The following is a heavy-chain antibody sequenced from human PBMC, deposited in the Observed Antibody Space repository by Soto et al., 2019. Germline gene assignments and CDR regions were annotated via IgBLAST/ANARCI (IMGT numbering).Heavy chain of an antibody. CDR1: GYTFTSYG. CDR2: ISAYNGNT. V-gene: IGHV1-18*04. Sequence: ASVKGSCKASGYTFTSYGISWVRQAPGQGLEWMGWISAYNGNTNYAQKLQGRVTMTTDTSTSTAYMELRSLRSDDTAVYYCAREAGYSSGWYEGYYYYYYGMDVWGQGTTVTVSS. D-gene: IGHD6-19*01. CDR3: AREAGYSSGWYEGYYYYYYGMDV. J-gene: IGHJ6*02.